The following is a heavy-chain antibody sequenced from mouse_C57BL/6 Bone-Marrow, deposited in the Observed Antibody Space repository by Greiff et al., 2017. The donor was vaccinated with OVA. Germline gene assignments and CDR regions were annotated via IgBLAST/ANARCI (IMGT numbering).Heavy chain of an antibody. CDR2: INPSNGGT. J-gene: IGHJ2*01. CDR3: ARCTPPYYFDY. Sequence: QVQLKQPGTELVKPGASVKLYCKASGYTFTSYWMHWVKQRPGQGLEWIGNINPSNGGTNYNEKFKSKATLTVDKSSSTAYMQLSSLTSEDSAVYYCARCTPPYYFDYWGQGTTLTVSS. V-gene: IGHV1-53*01. CDR1: GYTFTSYW. D-gene: IGHD5-1*01.